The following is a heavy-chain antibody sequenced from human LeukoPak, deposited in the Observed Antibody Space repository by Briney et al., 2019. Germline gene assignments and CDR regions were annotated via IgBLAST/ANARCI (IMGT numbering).Heavy chain of an antibody. Sequence: SETLSLTCTVSGGSISSYYWSWIRQPPGKGLEWIGYIYYSGSTNYNPSLKSRVTISVDTSKNQFSLKLSSVTAADTAVYYCARISGYNFYYYYGMDVWGQGTTVTVSS. V-gene: IGHV4-59*01. CDR3: ARISGYNFYYYYGMDV. J-gene: IGHJ6*02. D-gene: IGHD5-12*01. CDR1: GGSISSYY. CDR2: IYYSGST.